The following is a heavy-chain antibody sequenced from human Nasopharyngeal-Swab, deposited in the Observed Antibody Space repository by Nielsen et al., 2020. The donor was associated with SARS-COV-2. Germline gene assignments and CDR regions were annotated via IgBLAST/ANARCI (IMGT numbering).Heavy chain of an antibody. CDR3: ARDDGDVPGVTGSGPPGGF. V-gene: IGHV1-2*06. Sequence: VSVKVSCKASGYTFTDYYMHWVRQAPGQGLEWMGRINPNSGDTNYAQNFQGRVTMTRDTSIKTAYMELSSLRSDDTAVYYCARDDGDVPGVTGSGPPGGFWGQGTLVTVSS. CDR2: INPNSGDT. D-gene: IGHD2-8*01. CDR1: GYTFTDYY. J-gene: IGHJ4*02.